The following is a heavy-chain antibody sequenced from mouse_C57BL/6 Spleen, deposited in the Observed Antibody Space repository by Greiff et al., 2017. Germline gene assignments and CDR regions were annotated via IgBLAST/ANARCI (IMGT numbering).Heavy chain of an antibody. Sequence: QVQLKESGPGLVQPSQSLSITCTVSGFSLTSYGVHWVRQSPGKGLEWLGVIWRGGSPDYNAAFMSRLSITKDNSKSQVFFKMNSLQADDTAIYYCAKGDYGRGDYAMDYWGQGTSVTVSS. J-gene: IGHJ4*01. CDR3: AKGDYGRGDYAMDY. CDR2: IWRGGSP. V-gene: IGHV2-5*01. CDR1: GFSLTSYG. D-gene: IGHD1-1*01.